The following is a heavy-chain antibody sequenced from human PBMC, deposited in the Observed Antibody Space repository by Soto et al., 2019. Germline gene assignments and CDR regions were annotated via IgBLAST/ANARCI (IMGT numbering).Heavy chain of an antibody. CDR3: ARVYCISTSCYGYDAFDI. Sequence: SETLSLTCTVSGGSISSYYWSWIRQPPGKGLEWIGYIYYSGSTNYNPSLKSRVTVSVDTSKNQFSLKLSSVTAADTAVYYCARVYCISTSCYGYDAFDIWGQGTMVTVSS. CDR2: IYYSGST. V-gene: IGHV4-59*01. D-gene: IGHD2-2*01. J-gene: IGHJ3*02. CDR1: GGSISSYY.